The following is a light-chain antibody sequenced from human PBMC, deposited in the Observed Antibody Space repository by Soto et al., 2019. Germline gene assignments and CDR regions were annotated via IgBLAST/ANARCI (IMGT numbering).Light chain of an antibody. CDR2: DAS. CDR3: QQYNSNSE. J-gene: IGKJ1*01. CDR1: QSISSW. Sequence: DIQMTQSPSTLSASVGDRVTITCRASQSISSWLAWYQQKPGKAPKLLIYDASSLEDGVPSRFSGSGFGTEFPLTISSLQPDDFATYYCQQYNSNSEVGQGTKVEIK. V-gene: IGKV1-5*01.